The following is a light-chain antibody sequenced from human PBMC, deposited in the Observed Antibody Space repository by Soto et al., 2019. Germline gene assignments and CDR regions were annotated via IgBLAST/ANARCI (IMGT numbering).Light chain of an antibody. J-gene: IGKJ1*01. Sequence: ALQMTQSPSSVSASVGDRVTITCRASQGIRNELGWYQQKPGKAPKLLIYSASSLQSGVPSRFRGRGSGTDFILTISGLQTEDFATYFCLQDFTYPRTFGPGTKV. CDR2: SAS. CDR3: LQDFTYPRT. V-gene: IGKV1-6*01. CDR1: QGIRNE.